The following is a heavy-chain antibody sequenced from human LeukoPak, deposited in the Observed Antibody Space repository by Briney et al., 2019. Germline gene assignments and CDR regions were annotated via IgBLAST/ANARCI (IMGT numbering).Heavy chain of an antibody. J-gene: IGHJ4*02. V-gene: IGHV1-69*13. D-gene: IGHD3-22*01. Sequence: SVNVSCKASGGTFSSYAISWVRQAPGQGLEWMGGIIPIFGTANYAQKFQGRVTITADESTSTAYMELSSLRSEDTAVYYCASSLSSGYYDYWGQGTLVTVSS. CDR2: IIPIFGTA. CDR3: ASSLSSGYYDY. CDR1: GGTFSSYA.